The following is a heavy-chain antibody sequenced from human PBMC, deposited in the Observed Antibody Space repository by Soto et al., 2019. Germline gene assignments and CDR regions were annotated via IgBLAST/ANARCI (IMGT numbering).Heavy chain of an antibody. CDR1: GYSFTSYW. D-gene: IGHD3-3*01. CDR3: ARQPYYDFWSGYYRYYGMDV. J-gene: IGHJ6*02. V-gene: IGHV5-51*01. CDR2: IYPGDSDT. Sequence: GESLKISCKGSGYSFTSYWIGRVRQMPGKGLEWMGIIYPGDSDTRYSPSFQGQVTTSADKSISTAYLQWSSLKASDTAMYYCARQPYYDFWSGYYRYYGMDVWGQGTTVTVSS.